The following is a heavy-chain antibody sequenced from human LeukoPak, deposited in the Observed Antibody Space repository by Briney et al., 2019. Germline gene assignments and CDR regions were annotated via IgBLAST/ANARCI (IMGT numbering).Heavy chain of an antibody. D-gene: IGHD6-19*01. CDR3: ARGGWLDRMDV. CDR1: GGSISNYN. CDR2: IYTSGST. J-gene: IGHJ3*01. V-gene: IGHV4-4*07. Sequence: SETLSLTCTVSGGSISNYNWNWIPHPAGKGLERMVRIYTSGSTNYNTSLENRVSMSVGTSKNQFSLKLSSGTAADTAVYYCARGGWLDRMDVWGQGTMVTVSS.